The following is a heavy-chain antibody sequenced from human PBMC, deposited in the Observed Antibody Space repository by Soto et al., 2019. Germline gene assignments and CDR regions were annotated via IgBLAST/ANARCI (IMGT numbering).Heavy chain of an antibody. J-gene: IGHJ5*02. CDR2: IYYSGST. D-gene: IGHD2-2*02. CDR3: ARDRPSLCSSTSCYTGRGGWFDP. CDR1: GGSISSGGYC. Sequence: PSETLSLTXTVSGGSISSGGYCRSWIRQHPGKGLEWIGYIYYSGSTYYNPSLKSRVTISVDTSKNQFSLKLSSVTAADTAVYYCARDRPSLCSSTSCYTGRGGWFDPWGQGTLVTVSS. V-gene: IGHV4-31*02.